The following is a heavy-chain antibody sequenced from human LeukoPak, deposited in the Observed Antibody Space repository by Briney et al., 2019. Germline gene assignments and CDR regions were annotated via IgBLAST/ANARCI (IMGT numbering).Heavy chain of an antibody. Sequence: PSETLSLTCTVSGGSISSYYWSWIRQPPGKGLEWIGYIYYSGSNNYNPSLKSRVTMSVDTSKHQFSLRLSSVTAADTAVYYCARVGSRTFDYWGQGTLVTVSS. CDR2: IYYSGSN. J-gene: IGHJ4*02. CDR1: GGSISSYY. V-gene: IGHV4-59*12. CDR3: ARVGSRTFDY. D-gene: IGHD1-14*01.